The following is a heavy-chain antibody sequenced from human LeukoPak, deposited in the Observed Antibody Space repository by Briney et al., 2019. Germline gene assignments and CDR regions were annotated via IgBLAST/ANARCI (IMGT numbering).Heavy chain of an antibody. CDR3: TRATRYLDL. CDR2: IRSRAYGGTT. V-gene: IGHV3-49*03. CDR1: GFTFGDYD. J-gene: IGHJ2*01. Sequence: GGSLRLSCTTSGFTFGDYDMSWLRQAPGKGLEWVGFIRSRAYGGTTDYAASAKGRFTISRDNSRSIAYLQMSSLKTEDTAMYYCTRATRYLDLWGRGTLVAVSS.